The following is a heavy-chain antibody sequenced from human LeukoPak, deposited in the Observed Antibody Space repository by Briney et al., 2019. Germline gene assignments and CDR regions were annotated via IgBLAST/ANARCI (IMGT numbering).Heavy chain of an antibody. CDR3: ARVHGPILTVQRDWFDP. D-gene: IGHD3-9*01. J-gene: IGHJ5*02. CDR1: GGSFSGYY. CDR2: INHSGST. Sequence: SETLSLTCAVYGGSFSGYYWSWIRQPPGKGLERIGEINHSGSTNYNPSLKSRVTISVDTSKNQFSLKLSSVTAADTAVYYCARVHGPILTVQRDWFDPWGQGTLVTVSS. V-gene: IGHV4-34*01.